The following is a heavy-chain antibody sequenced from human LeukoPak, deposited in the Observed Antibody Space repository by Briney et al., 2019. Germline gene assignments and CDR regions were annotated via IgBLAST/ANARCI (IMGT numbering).Heavy chain of an antibody. CDR1: GFTFSSYA. J-gene: IGHJ6*03. Sequence: GGSLRLSCAASGFTFSSYAMSWVRQAPGKGLEWVSAISGSGGSTYYADSVKGRFTISRDNSKNTLYLQMNSLRAEDTAVYYCAKNAEGATTWYHYYYYMDVWGKGTTVTVSS. D-gene: IGHD1-26*01. V-gene: IGHV3-23*01. CDR3: AKNAEGATTWYHYYYYMDV. CDR2: ISGSGGST.